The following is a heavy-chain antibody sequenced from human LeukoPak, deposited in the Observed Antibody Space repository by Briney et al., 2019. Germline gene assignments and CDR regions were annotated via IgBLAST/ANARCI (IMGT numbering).Heavy chain of an antibody. CDR1: GFTFSSYG. CDR2: IRYDGSNK. CDR3: GKLARVGFAFDY. Sequence: GGSLRLSCAACGFTFSSYGMHWVRQAPGKGLEWVAFIRYDGSNKYYADSVKGRFTISRDNSKNTLYLQMNSLRAEDTAVYYCGKLARVGFAFDYWGQGTLVTVSS. V-gene: IGHV3-30*02. J-gene: IGHJ4*02. D-gene: IGHD2-21*01.